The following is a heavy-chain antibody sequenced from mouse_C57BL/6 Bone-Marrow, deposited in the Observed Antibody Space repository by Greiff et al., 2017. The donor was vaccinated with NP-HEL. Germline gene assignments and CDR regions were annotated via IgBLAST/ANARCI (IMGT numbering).Heavy chain of an antibody. CDR1: GYTFTSYW. Sequence: QVQLQQPGAELVKPGASVKLSCKASGYTFTSYWMQWVKQRPGQGLEWIGEIDPSDSYTNYNQKFKGKATLTVDTSSSTAYMQLSSLTSEDSAVYYCAIYYYGSSYDFDYWGQGTTLTVSS. D-gene: IGHD1-1*01. CDR3: AIYYYGSSYDFDY. J-gene: IGHJ2*01. V-gene: IGHV1-50*01. CDR2: IDPSDSYT.